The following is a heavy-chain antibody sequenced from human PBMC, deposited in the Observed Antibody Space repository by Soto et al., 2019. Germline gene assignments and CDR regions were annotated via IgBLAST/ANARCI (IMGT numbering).Heavy chain of an antibody. CDR1: GFTFSSYW. V-gene: IGHV3-7*01. CDR3: VRDRYSTGWFGDF. CDR2: IKQDGSEK. J-gene: IGHJ4*02. Sequence: EVQLVDSGGGLVQPGGSLRLSCAASGFTFSSYWMSWVRQASGKGLEWVANIKQDGSEKYYVDSVKGRFTISRDNAKNSLYMQMNSLRAEDSAVYYCVRDRYSTGWFGDFWGQGSLVIVSS. D-gene: IGHD6-19*01.